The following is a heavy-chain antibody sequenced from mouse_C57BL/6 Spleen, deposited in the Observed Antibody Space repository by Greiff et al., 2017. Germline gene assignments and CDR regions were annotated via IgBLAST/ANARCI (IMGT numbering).Heavy chain of an antibody. CDR1: GYTFTEYT. J-gene: IGHJ4*01. V-gene: IGHV1-62-2*01. CDR3: ARHDPPVLGYDEDYYAMDY. D-gene: IGHD2-14*01. Sequence: VQLQESGPELVKPGASVKLSCKASGYTFTEYTIHWVKQRSGQGLEWIGWFYPGSGSIKYNEKFQDKATLTAANSSRTVYMALSRLTSEDSAVYFCARHDPPVLGYDEDYYAMDYWGQGNSVTVSS. CDR2: FYPGSGSI.